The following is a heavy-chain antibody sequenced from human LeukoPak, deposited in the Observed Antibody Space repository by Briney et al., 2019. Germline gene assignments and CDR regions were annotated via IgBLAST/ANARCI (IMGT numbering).Heavy chain of an antibody. V-gene: IGHV4-34*01. CDR2: INHSGST. D-gene: IGHD2-15*01. J-gene: IGHJ4*02. Sequence: SETLSLTCAVYGGSFSGYYWSWIRQPPGKGLEWIGEINHSGSTNYNPSLKSRVTISVDTSKNQFSLKLSSVTAADTAVYYCARYCSGSSEGIFDYWGQGTLVTVSS. CDR1: GGSFSGYY. CDR3: ARYCSGSSEGIFDY.